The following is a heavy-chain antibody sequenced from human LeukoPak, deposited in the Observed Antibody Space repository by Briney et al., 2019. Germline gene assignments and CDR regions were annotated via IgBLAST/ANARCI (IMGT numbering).Heavy chain of an antibody. CDR1: GYTFINYG. D-gene: IGHD3-22*01. V-gene: IGHV1-18*01. CDR2: INSYNGNT. CDR3: ARDWDYYYDSSGYLGGDY. J-gene: IGHJ4*02. Sequence: GASVKVSCKASGYTFINYGITWVRQAPGQGLEWMGWINSYNGNTNFVQKFQGRVTVTTDTSTSTVHMELRSLRSDDTAVYYCARDWDYYYDSSGYLGGDYWGQGTLVTVSS.